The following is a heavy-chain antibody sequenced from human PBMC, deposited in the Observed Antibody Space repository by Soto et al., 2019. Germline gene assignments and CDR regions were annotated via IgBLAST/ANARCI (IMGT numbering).Heavy chain of an antibody. CDR2: IVPIIGTT. D-gene: IGHD5-18*01. J-gene: IGHJ5*02. Sequence: ASVKVSCKASGGTFGSYAINWVRQAPGQGLEWMGGIVPIIGTTTYTQRFQGRVTITADKSTTTAYMELSSLRPEDTAVYYCAKDLFKAELDTAWGQGTLVTVYS. CDR1: GGTFGSYA. V-gene: IGHV1-69*06. CDR3: AKDLFKAELDTA.